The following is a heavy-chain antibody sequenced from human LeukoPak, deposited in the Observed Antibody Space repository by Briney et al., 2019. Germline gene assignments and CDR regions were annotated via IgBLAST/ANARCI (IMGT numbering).Heavy chain of an antibody. CDR3: AGDPGGYCSSTSCY. Sequence: GGSLRLSCAASGFTVSSNYMSWVRQAPGKGLEWVSVIYSGGSTYYADSVKGRFTISRDNSKNTLYLQMNSLRAEDTAVYYCAGDPGGYCSSTSCYWGQGTPVTVSS. V-gene: IGHV3-53*01. CDR1: GFTVSSNY. J-gene: IGHJ4*02. CDR2: IYSGGST. D-gene: IGHD2-2*01.